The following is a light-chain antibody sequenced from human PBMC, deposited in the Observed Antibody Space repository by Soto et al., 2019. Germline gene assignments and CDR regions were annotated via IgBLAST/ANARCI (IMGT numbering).Light chain of an antibody. CDR2: GAS. J-gene: IGKJ4*01. Sequence: EIVLTQSPGTLSLSPGERATLSCRASQSVSTNYLAWYQQKPDQAPRLLIYGASSRATGIPDRFSGGGSGTDFTLTISRLEPEDFAVYYCHQYSSSPFTFGGGTKVDIK. CDR1: QSVSTNY. V-gene: IGKV3-20*01. CDR3: HQYSSSPFT.